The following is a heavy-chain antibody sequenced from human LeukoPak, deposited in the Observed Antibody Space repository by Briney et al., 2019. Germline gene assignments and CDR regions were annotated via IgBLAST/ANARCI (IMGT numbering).Heavy chain of an antibody. CDR3: ARFGYNWNYGWYYYMDV. CDR2: INPNSGGT. CDR1: GYTFTGYY. Sequence: GASVKVSCKASGYTFTGYYMHWVRQAPGQGLEWMGRINPNSGGTNYAQKFQGRVTMTRDTSISTAYMELSRLRSDDTAVYYCARFGYNWNYGWYYYMDVWGKGTTVTVSS. D-gene: IGHD1-7*01. J-gene: IGHJ6*03. V-gene: IGHV1-2*06.